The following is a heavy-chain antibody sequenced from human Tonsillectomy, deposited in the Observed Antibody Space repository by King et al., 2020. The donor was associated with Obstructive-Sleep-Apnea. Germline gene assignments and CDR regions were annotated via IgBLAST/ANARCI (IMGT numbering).Heavy chain of an antibody. Sequence: TLKESGRALVKPTDTLTLTCSLSGFSITTYGVGVGWIRQSPGKALECLALIYWADDKRYSPSLRNRLTITKDTSKNQVVLTMTNRDPVETGTYYCAHRRVSNCSWNCGDFDFWGPGTLVTVSS. CDR2: IYWADDK. CDR1: GFSITTYGVG. J-gene: IGHJ4*02. CDR3: AHRRVSNCSWNCGDFDF. D-gene: IGHD1-7*01. V-gene: IGHV2-5*02.